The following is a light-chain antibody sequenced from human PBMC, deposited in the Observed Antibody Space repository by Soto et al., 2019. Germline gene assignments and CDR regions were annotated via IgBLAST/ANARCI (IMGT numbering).Light chain of an antibody. J-gene: IGLJ1*01. CDR2: GNS. CDR1: SSNIGFNA. Sequence: QSVLTQPPSASGTPGQRVTLSCSGSSSNIGFNAVNWYQQLPGTAPKLLMHGNSQRPSGVPDRFSGSKSGNTASLTVSGLQAEDEADYYCSSYGGSNIPLYVFGTGTKLTVL. V-gene: IGLV1-44*01. CDR3: SSYGGSNIPLYV.